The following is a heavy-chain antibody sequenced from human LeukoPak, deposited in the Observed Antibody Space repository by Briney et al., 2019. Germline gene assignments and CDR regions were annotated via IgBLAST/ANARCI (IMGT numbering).Heavy chain of an antibody. V-gene: IGHV4-39*07. D-gene: IGHD6-19*01. CDR2: FYYTGTT. Sequence: SETLSLTCSVSGGSISSSSYYWGWIRQPPGKGLEWIVSFYYTGTTYQNPSLKSRVTISVDASKNQLSLKLSSVTAADTAVYYCARAGYNSGWCLRYYYYMDVWGTGTTVTISS. CDR1: GGSISSSSYY. J-gene: IGHJ6*03. CDR3: ARAGYNSGWCLRYYYYMDV.